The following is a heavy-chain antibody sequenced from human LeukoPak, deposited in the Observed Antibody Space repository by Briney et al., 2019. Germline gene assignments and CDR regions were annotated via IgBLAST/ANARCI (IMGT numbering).Heavy chain of an antibody. J-gene: IGHJ4*02. Sequence: PSETLSLTCTVSGGSISTYSWSWIRQPPGERLEWIGYFYYSGSTIYNPSLKSRVTISADTSKNQFSLKLSSVTAADTAVYYCAKVDGNGWFDFWGQGTLVTVSP. CDR3: AKVDGNGWFDF. CDR1: GGSISTYS. V-gene: IGHV4-59*01. D-gene: IGHD6-19*01. CDR2: FYYSGST.